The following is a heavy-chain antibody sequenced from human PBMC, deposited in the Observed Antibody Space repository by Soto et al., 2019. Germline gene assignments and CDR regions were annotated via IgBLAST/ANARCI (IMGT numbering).Heavy chain of an antibody. Sequence: GESLKISCKGSGYSFTSYWIGWVRQMPGKGLEWMGIIYPGDSDTRYSPSFQGQVTISADKSISTAYLQWSSLKASDTAMYYCARHGIVATIPGGMDVWGQGTTVTVSS. D-gene: IGHD5-12*01. J-gene: IGHJ6*02. CDR2: IYPGDSDT. V-gene: IGHV5-51*01. CDR1: GYSFTSYW. CDR3: ARHGIVATIPGGMDV.